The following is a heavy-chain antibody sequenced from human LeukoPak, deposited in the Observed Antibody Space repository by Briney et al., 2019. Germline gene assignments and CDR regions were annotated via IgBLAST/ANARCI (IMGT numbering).Heavy chain of an antibody. Sequence: GGSLRLSCAASGFTFSSYSMNWVRQAPGKGLEWVSSISSSSSYIYYADSVKGRFTISRDNSKNTLYMQMNSLRAEDTAVYYCAKAVVIVPTATPFDYWGQGTLVTVSS. V-gene: IGHV3-21*04. J-gene: IGHJ4*02. CDR1: GFTFSSYS. CDR2: ISSSSSYI. CDR3: AKAVVIVPTATPFDY. D-gene: IGHD2-2*01.